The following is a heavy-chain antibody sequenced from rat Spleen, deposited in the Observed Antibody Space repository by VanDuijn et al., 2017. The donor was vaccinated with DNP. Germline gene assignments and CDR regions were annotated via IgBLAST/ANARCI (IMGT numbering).Heavy chain of an antibody. V-gene: IGHV5-31*01. D-gene: IGHD1-11*01. CDR2: ITSGGGTT. CDR3: ARGGRSYFDY. J-gene: IGHJ2*01. CDR1: GFTFNYYW. Sequence: EVQLVESGGGLVQPGRSLKLSCVASGFTFNYYWMTWIRHVPGKGLEWVASITSGGGTTNYRDSVKGRFTISRDDARNTLYLQMNSLRSEDTDTYYCARGGRSYFDYWGQGVMVTVSS.